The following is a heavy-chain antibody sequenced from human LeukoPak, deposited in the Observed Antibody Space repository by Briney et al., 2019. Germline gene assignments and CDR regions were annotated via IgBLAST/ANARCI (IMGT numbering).Heavy chain of an antibody. V-gene: IGHV3-48*03. CDR1: GFTFSSYE. J-gene: IGHJ6*03. Sequence: GGSLRLSCAASGFTFSSYEMNWVRQAPGKGLEWVSYISSSGSTIYYADSVKGRFTISRDNDKNSLYLQMNSLRAEDTAVYYCARSVQPFYYYYMDVWGKGTTVTVSS. CDR2: ISSSGSTI. D-gene: IGHD4-17*01. CDR3: ARSVQPFYYYYMDV.